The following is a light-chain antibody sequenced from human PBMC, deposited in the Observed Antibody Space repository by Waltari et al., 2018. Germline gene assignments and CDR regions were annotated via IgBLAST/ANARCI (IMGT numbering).Light chain of an antibody. CDR1: ISNIGNNG. CDR2: YDD. J-gene: IGLJ3*02. CDR3: AAWDDSLNGRV. V-gene: IGLV1-36*01. Sequence: QSVLTQPPSVSEATRQRVTISCSGSISNIGNNGVNWYQQVPGKAPKLLIYYDDLLPSVVSARFPGSKSGTAASMAISGLQFEDEAEYCWAAWDDSLNGRVFGGGTKLTVL.